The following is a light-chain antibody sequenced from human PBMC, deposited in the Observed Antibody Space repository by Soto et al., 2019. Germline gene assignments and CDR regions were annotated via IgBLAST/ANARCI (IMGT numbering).Light chain of an antibody. Sequence: DIQMTQSPSSLSASLGDRVTITCRTSQTVNNYLTWHQQKSGKAPKLLIYAASNLQSGVPSRFSGSGSGTDFTLTISSLQPEDFATYYCQQNYNIPITFGQGTRLEI. CDR3: QQNYNIPIT. CDR1: QTVNNY. J-gene: IGKJ5*01. V-gene: IGKV1-39*01. CDR2: AAS.